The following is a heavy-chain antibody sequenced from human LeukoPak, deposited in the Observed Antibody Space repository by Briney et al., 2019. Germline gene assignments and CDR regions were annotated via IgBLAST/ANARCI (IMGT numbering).Heavy chain of an antibody. CDR2: ISASGGTT. V-gene: IGHV3-23*01. CDR3: AKVREKQWLYYFDF. CDR1: GFTFSSYG. D-gene: IGHD6-19*01. J-gene: IGHJ4*03. Sequence: GGSLRLSCAASGFTFSSYGMSWVRQAPGKGLEWVSLISASGGTTYYADSVKGRFTISRDNSENTLYLQMNSLRAEDTAVFYCAKVREKQWLYYFDFWGQGTTVTVSS.